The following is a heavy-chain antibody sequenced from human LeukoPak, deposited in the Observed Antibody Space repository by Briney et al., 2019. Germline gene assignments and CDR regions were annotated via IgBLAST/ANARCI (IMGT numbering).Heavy chain of an antibody. CDR2: IIPIFGTA. D-gene: IGHD3-9*01. Sequence: SVKVSCKASGGTFSSYAISWVRQAPGQGLEWMGGIIPIFGTANYAQKFQGRVTITADKSTSTAYMELSSLRSEDTAVYYCARVGDILTGFHHFDYWGQGTLVTVSS. J-gene: IGHJ4*02. CDR1: GGTFSSYA. CDR3: ARVGDILTGFHHFDY. V-gene: IGHV1-69*06.